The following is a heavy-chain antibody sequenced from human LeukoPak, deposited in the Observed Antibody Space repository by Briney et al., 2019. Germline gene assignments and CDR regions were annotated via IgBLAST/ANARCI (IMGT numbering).Heavy chain of an antibody. Sequence: ASVKVSCKASGYTFTGYYMHWVRQAPGQGLEWMGWINPNSGGTNYAQKFQGRVTMTTDTSTSTAYMELRSLRSDDTAVYYCARDPKDVGTAGPTEFDYWGQGTLVTVSS. CDR3: ARDPKDVGTAGPTEFDY. D-gene: IGHD6-13*01. CDR1: GYTFTGYY. V-gene: IGHV1-2*02. CDR2: INPNSGGT. J-gene: IGHJ4*02.